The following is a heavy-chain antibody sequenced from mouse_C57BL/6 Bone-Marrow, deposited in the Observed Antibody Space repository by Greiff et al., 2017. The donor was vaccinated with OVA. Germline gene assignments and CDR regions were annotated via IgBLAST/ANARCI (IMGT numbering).Heavy chain of an antibody. CDR1: GFSLTSYG. Sequence: VQLQQSGPGLVQPSQSLSITCTVSGFSLTSYGVHWVRQSPGKGLEWLGVIWSGGSTDYYAAFISRLSISKDNSKSQVFFKMNSLQADDTAIYYCARDSSGYWFAYWGQGTLVTVSA. D-gene: IGHD3-2*02. CDR3: ARDSSGYWFAY. V-gene: IGHV2-2*01. J-gene: IGHJ3*01. CDR2: IWSGGST.